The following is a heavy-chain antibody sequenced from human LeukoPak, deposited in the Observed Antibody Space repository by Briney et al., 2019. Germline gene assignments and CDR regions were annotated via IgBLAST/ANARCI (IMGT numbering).Heavy chain of an antibody. CDR1: GFTFSSYS. Sequence: GGSLRLSRAASGFTFSSYSMNWVRQAPGKGLEWVSSISSSSSYIYYADSVKGRFTISRDNAKNSLYLQMNSLRAEDTAVYYCARDSYGDYDPNYFDYWGQGTLVTVSS. J-gene: IGHJ4*02. V-gene: IGHV3-21*01. D-gene: IGHD4-17*01. CDR2: ISSSSSYI. CDR3: ARDSYGDYDPNYFDY.